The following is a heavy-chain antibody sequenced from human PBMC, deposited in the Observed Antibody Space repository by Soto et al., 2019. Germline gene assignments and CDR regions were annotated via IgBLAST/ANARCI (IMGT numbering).Heavy chain of an antibody. J-gene: IGHJ4*02. CDR3: ARIQSTSDTGY. V-gene: IGHV3-23*01. D-gene: IGHD2-8*02. Sequence: ESGGTLVQPGGSLRLSCAASGFTFSSYAFHWVRQASGKGLEWVSSISGSGAVTYYADSVKGRCTLSRDNSKNTLYLQMNSLRAEDTAVYFCARIQSTSDTGYWGQGTPVIVSS. CDR1: GFTFSSYA. CDR2: ISGSGAVT.